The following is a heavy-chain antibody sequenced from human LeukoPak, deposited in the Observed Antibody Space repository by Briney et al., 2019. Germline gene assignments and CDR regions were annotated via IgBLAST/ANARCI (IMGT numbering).Heavy chain of an antibody. D-gene: IGHD1-7*01. CDR3: ARDTGNFPHVSFDI. V-gene: IGHV4-59*12. J-gene: IGHJ3*02. CDR2: IYYSGST. CDR1: GGSISSYY. Sequence: SETLSLTCTVSGGSISSYYWSWIRQPPGKGLEWIGYIYYSGSTYYNPSLKSRVTISVDTSKNQFSLKLSSVTAADTAVYYCARDTGNFPHVSFDIWGQETMVTVSS.